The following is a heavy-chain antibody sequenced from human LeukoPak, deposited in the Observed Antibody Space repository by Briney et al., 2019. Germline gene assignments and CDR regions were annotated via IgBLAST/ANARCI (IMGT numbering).Heavy chain of an antibody. CDR1: GFTFSSYA. D-gene: IGHD3-3*01. J-gene: IGHJ4*02. V-gene: IGHV3-23*01. Sequence: GGSLRLSCAASGFTFSSYAMSWVRQAPGKGLEWVSAISGSGGSTYYADSVKGRFTISRDNSKNTLYLQMNSLRAEDTAVYYCAKNTYYDFWSGYVDYWGQGTLVTVSS. CDR2: ISGSGGST. CDR3: AKNTYYDFWSGYVDY.